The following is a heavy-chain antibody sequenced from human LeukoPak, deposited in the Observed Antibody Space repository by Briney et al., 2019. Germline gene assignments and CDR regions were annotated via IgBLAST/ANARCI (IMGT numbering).Heavy chain of an antibody. V-gene: IGHV3-30*03. D-gene: IGHD6-6*01. Sequence: GGSLRLSCAASGFTFSSSGMHWVRQAPGKGLEWVAVISYDGTTKYYADSVKGRFTISRDNSNNTVYLQMDSLRAEDTAMYYCARGSSSHYYYMDVWGKGTTVTVSS. CDR3: ARGSSSHYYYMDV. CDR1: GFTFSSSG. CDR2: ISYDGTTK. J-gene: IGHJ6*03.